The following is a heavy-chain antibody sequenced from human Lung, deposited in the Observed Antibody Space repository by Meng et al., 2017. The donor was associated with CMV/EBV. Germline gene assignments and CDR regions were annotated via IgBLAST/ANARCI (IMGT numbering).Heavy chain of an antibody. D-gene: IGHD3-3*01. V-gene: IGHV4-34*01. CDR2: VNHSGGA. Sequence: SETXSLXCAVSGGSFSGFHWSWIRQPPGKGLEWIGEVNHSGGASYSPSLKNRVTISVDPSKNQFSLRLMSVTAADTAVYYCARLNNRITVFGVPITEGYFKHWXHGTLVTVSS. CDR3: ARLNNRITVFGVPITEGYFKH. CDR1: GGSFSGFH. J-gene: IGHJ1*01.